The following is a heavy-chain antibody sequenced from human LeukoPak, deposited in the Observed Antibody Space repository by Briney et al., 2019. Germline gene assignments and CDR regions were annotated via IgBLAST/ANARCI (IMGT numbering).Heavy chain of an antibody. V-gene: IGHV2-5*02. J-gene: IGHJ3*02. CDR2: IYWDDDK. D-gene: IGHD3-22*01. CDR1: GFSLSTSGVG. CDR3: AHGVGYYDSTGYRDRCAFDI. Sequence: SGPTLVKPTQTLTLTCTFSGFSLSTSGVGVGWIRQPPGKALEWLALIYWDDDKRYSPSLKSRLTITKDTSKNQVVLTMPNMDPVDTATYYCAHGVGYYDSTGYRDRCAFDIWGQGTMVTVSS.